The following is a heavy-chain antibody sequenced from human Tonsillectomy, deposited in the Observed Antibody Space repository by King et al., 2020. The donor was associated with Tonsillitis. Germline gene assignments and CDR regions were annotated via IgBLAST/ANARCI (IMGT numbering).Heavy chain of an antibody. CDR2: LIPMFGTA. Sequence: VQLVESGAEVKKPGSSVKVSCMASGGTFSTYAISWVRQAPGQGLEWMGGLIPMFGTANYAQKFQGRVRITAHESTRTAYMELSSLRYEDTAVYYCARAPPASLVERGAWFDPWGQGTLVTVSS. CDR1: GGTFSTYA. CDR3: ARAPPASLVERGAWFDP. D-gene: IGHD2-8*02. J-gene: IGHJ5*02. V-gene: IGHV1-69*01.